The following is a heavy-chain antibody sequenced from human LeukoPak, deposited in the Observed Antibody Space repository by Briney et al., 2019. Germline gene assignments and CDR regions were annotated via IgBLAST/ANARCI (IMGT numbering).Heavy chain of an antibody. V-gene: IGHV3-23*01. J-gene: IGHJ4*02. CDR3: AKDTTRYYFDY. CDR2: ISGPGGST. CDR1: GFTFSSYA. Sequence: GGSLRLSCAASGFTFSSYAMSWVRQAPGKGLEWVSGISGPGGSTYYADSVKGRFTISRDNSKNTLYLQMNSLRAEDTAVYYCAKDTTRYYFDYWGRGTLVTVSS. D-gene: IGHD1-26*01.